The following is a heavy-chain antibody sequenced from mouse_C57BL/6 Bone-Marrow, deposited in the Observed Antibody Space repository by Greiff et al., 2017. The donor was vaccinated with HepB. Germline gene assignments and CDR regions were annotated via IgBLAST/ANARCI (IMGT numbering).Heavy chain of an antibody. D-gene: IGHD3-3*01. CDR2: INYDGSST. V-gene: IGHV5-16*01. Sequence: EVNVVESEGGLVQPGSSMKLSCTASGFTFSDYYMAWVRQVPEKGLEWVANINYDGSSTYYLDSLKSRFIISRDNAKNILYLQMSSLKSEDTATYYCARDRGWPYWYFDVWGTGTTVTVSS. CDR1: GFTFSDYY. J-gene: IGHJ1*03. CDR3: ARDRGWPYWYFDV.